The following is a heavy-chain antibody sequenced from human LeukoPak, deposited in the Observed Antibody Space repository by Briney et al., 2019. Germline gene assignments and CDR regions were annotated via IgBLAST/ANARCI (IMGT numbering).Heavy chain of an antibody. Sequence: SETLSLTCAVYGGSFSGYYWSWIRQPPGKGLEWIGSIYYSGSTYYNPSLKSRVTISVDTSKNQFSLKLSSVTAADTAVYYCARQSGYSYGYHYYYGMDVWGQGTTVTVSS. CDR3: ARQSGYSYGYHYYYGMDV. CDR1: GGSFSGYY. CDR2: IYYSGST. V-gene: IGHV4-34*01. J-gene: IGHJ6*02. D-gene: IGHD5-18*01.